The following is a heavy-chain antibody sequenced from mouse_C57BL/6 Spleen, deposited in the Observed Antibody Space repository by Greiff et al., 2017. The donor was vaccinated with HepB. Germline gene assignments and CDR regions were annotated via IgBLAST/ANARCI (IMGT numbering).Heavy chain of an antibody. J-gene: IGHJ2*01. D-gene: IGHD2-4*01. CDR3: ARVGDYDVRGFDY. CDR2: INYDGSST. Sequence: EVMLVESEGGLVQPGSSMKLSCTASGFTFSDYYMAWVRQVPEKGLEWVANINYDGSSTYYLDSLKSRFIISRDNAKNILYLQMSSLKSEDTATYYCARVGDYDVRGFDYWGQGTTLTVSS. CDR1: GFTFSDYY. V-gene: IGHV5-16*01.